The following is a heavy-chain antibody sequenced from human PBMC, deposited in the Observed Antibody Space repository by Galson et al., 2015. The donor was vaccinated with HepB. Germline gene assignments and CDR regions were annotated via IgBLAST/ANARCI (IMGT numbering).Heavy chain of an antibody. CDR3: ARADYYDSSGYILDY. D-gene: IGHD3-22*01. J-gene: IGHJ4*02. Sequence: SVKVSCKASGYTFTSYAMHWVRQAPGQRLKWMGWINAGNGNTKYSQKFQGRVTITRDTSASTAYMKLSSLRSEDTAVYYCARADYYDSSGYILDYWGQGTLVTVSS. V-gene: IGHV1-3*01. CDR2: INAGNGNT. CDR1: GYTFTSYA.